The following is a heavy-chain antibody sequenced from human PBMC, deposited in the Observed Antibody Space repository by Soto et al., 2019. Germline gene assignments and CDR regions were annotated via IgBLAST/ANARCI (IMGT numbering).Heavy chain of an antibody. CDR2: IYYSGRT. CDR3: ARQRTTVVTQAYFAH. CDR1: GESISSSSYY. J-gene: IGHJ4*02. D-gene: IGHD2-21*02. Sequence: PSETLSLTCIVSGESISSSSYYWGWIRQPPGKGLGWIGSIYYSGRTYYNPSFKSRVTISIDTSKNQFSLKLSSVTATDTAVYYCARQRTTVVTQAYFAHWGQGALVTVSS. V-gene: IGHV4-39*01.